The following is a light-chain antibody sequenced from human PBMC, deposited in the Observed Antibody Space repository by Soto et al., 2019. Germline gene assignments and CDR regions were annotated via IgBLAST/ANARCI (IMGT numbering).Light chain of an antibody. Sequence: EIVMTQSPATLSVSPGERATLSCRASQSVSSNFAWYQQKRGQGPRLIIYGASTRATGIPARFSGSRSGTEFTLTISSQQSEDFAVYYCHQYNKCPLRTFGQGTKVEIK. CDR1: QSVSSN. J-gene: IGKJ1*01. CDR2: GAS. CDR3: HQYNKCPLRT. V-gene: IGKV3-15*01.